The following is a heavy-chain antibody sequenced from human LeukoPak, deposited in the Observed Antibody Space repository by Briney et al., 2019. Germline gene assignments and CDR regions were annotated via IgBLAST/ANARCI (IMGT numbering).Heavy chain of an antibody. CDR1: GYTFTSYY. J-gene: IGHJ5*02. CDR3: ARTMVRGVIILNWFDP. V-gene: IGHV1-69*13. Sequence: ASVKVSCKASGYTFTSYYMHWVRQAPGQGLEWMGGIIPIFGTANYAQKFQGRVTITADESTSTAYMELSSLRSEDTAVYYCARTMVRGVIILNWFDPWGQGTLVTVSS. D-gene: IGHD3-10*01. CDR2: IIPIFGTA.